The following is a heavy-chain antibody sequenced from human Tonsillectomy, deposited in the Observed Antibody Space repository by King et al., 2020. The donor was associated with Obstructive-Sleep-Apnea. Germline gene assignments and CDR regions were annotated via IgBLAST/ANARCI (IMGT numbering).Heavy chain of an antibody. CDR3: ARAGSWETVPDFDY. V-gene: IGHV4-31*03. J-gene: IGHJ4*02. CDR1: GCSISSGGYY. Sequence: VQLQESGPGLVKPSQTLSLTCTVSGCSISSGGYYWSWIRQHPGKGLEWIGYIYYSWSTYYNPSLQSRVTISVDTSKTQFSLKLSSVTAADTAVYYCARAGSWETVPDFDYWGQGTLVTVSS. CDR2: IYYSWST. D-gene: IGHD1-26*01.